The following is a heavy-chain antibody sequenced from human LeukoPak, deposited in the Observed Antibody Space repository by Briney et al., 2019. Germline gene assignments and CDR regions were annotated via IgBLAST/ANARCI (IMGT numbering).Heavy chain of an antibody. V-gene: IGHV4-4*08. CDR2: IYTSGST. Sequence: SETLSLTCTVSGGSISSYYWSWIRQPPGKGLEWIGRIYTSGSTNYNPSLKSRVTISVDTSKNQFSLKLSSVTAADTAVYYCARDSEWLWLRYWGQGTLVTVSS. CDR3: ARDSEWLWLRY. D-gene: IGHD5-18*01. J-gene: IGHJ4*02. CDR1: GGSISSYY.